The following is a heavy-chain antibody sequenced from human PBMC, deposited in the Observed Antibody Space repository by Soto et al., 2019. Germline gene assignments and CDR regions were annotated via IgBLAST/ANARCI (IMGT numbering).Heavy chain of an antibody. J-gene: IGHJ4*02. D-gene: IGHD3-22*01. CDR2: IYYSGST. Sequence: TSETLSLTCTVSGGSISSYDWSWIRQHPGKGLEWIGYIYYSGSTNYNPSLKSRVTISVDTSKNQFSLKLSSVTAADTAVYYCARDTIYYDSSGFPLAFFDYWGQGTLVTVSS. V-gene: IGHV4-59*01. CDR3: ARDTIYYDSSGFPLAFFDY. CDR1: GGSISSYD.